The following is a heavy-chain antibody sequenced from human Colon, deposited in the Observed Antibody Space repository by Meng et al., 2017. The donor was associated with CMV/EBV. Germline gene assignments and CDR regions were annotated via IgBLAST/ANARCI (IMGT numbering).Heavy chain of an antibody. CDR1: GYTFTNYG. CDR3: VRESQSGSYIYLQH. J-gene: IGHJ1*01. Sequence: QCRLGQSGGEVKKPGASVKVSCKASGYTFTNYGISWVRQAPGQGLEWMGWISAYTGDTYYAQKFQGRVTMTTDTSTSTAYMELRSLRSDDTAVYYCVRESQSGSYIYLQHWGQGTLVTVSS. D-gene: IGHD1-26*01. CDR2: ISAYTGDT. V-gene: IGHV1-18*01.